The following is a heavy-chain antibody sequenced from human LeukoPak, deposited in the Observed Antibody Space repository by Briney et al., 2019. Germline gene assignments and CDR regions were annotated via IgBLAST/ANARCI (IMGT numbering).Heavy chain of an antibody. Sequence: GGSLRLSCAASGFTFSSYSMNWVRLAPGKGLEWLSYISSTTNTIYYADSVKGRFTISRDNAKNSLYLQMNSLRAEDTAVYYCATQIPSSYYDILTGYYPPPGMDVWGQGTTVTVSS. D-gene: IGHD3-9*01. CDR1: GFTFSSYS. V-gene: IGHV3-48*04. J-gene: IGHJ6*02. CDR3: ATQIPSSYYDILTGYYPPPGMDV. CDR2: ISSTTNTI.